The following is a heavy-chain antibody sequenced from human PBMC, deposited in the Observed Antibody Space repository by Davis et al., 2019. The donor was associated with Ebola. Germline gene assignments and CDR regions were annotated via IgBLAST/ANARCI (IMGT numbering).Heavy chain of an antibody. D-gene: IGHD2-15*01. J-gene: IGHJ6*02. CDR1: GFTVSGTY. Sequence: PGGSLRLSCAASGFTVSGTYMSWVRQAPGKGLEWVSVIYSDDNTYYADSVKGRFTISRDNSKNTLSLQMNSLRADDTAVYYCDARPCRGNTCYTWGEDVWGQGTTVTVSS. CDR3: DARPCRGNTCYTWGEDV. V-gene: IGHV3-53*01. CDR2: IYSDDNT.